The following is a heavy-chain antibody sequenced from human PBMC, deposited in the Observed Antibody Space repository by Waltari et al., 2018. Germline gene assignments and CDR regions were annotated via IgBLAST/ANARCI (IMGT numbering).Heavy chain of an antibody. CDR3: ARLSEY. V-gene: IGHV1-2*02. CDR1: GYIFNDYY. CDR2: INPNGGAT. Sequence: QVDLVQSGPEVKKPGASVKVPCQTSGYIFNDYYIPWVRRAPGQGLEWMGWINPNGGATYYAPKFRDRVTISTDTSIGTVYMHLTSLTSDDTALYFCARLSEYWGQGTLITVSS. J-gene: IGHJ1*01.